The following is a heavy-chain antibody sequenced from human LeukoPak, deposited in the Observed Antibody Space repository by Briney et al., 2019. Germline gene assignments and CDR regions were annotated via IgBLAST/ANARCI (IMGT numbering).Heavy chain of an antibody. CDR3: ASSIVVVPAAISGRVDY. D-gene: IGHD2-2*02. V-gene: IGHV4-30-2*01. CDR2: IYHSGST. CDR1: GGSISSGGYS. J-gene: IGHJ4*02. Sequence: SETLSLTCAVSGGSISSGGYSWSCIRQPPGKGLEWIGYIYHSGSTYYNPSLKSRVTISVDRSKNQFSLKLSSVTAADTAVYYCASSIVVVPAAISGRVDYWGQGTLVTVSS.